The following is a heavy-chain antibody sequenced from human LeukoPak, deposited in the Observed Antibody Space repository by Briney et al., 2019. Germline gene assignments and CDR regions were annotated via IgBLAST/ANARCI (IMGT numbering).Heavy chain of an antibody. Sequence: SETLSLTCTVSGGSISSYYWTWMRQPPGNGLEWIGYIYYSGSTNYNPSLKSRVTISVDTSKNQFSLKLSSVTAADTAVYYCARHSLYYDSSGYYLPYFDYWGQGTLVTVSS. CDR2: IYYSGST. CDR1: GGSISSYY. D-gene: IGHD3-22*01. V-gene: IGHV4-59*08. CDR3: ARHSLYYDSSGYYLPYFDY. J-gene: IGHJ4*02.